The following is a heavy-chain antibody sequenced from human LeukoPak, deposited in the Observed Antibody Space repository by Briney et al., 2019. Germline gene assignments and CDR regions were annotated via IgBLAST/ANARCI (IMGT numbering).Heavy chain of an antibody. CDR1: GGSISSSSYY. CDR2: IYYSGST. CDR3: ASGNPTSDAFDI. V-gene: IGHV4-39*01. J-gene: IGHJ3*02. Sequence: PSETLSLTCTVSGGSISSSSYYWGWIRQPPGKGLEWIGSIYYSGSTYCNPSLKSRVTISVDTSKNQFSLKLSSVTAADTAVYYCASGNPTSDAFDIWGQGTMVTVSS. D-gene: IGHD1-14*01.